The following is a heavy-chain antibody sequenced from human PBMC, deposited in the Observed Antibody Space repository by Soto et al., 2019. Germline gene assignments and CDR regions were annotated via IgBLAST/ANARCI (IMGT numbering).Heavy chain of an antibody. Sequence: SVKVSCKASGGTFSSYTISWVRQAPGQGLEWMGRIIPILGIANYAQKFQGRVTITADKSTSTAYMELSSLRSEDTAVYYCATDTRGYSYGFDYWGQGTLVTVSS. CDR3: ATDTRGYSYGFDY. CDR1: GGTFSSYT. CDR2: IIPILGIA. J-gene: IGHJ4*02. D-gene: IGHD5-18*01. V-gene: IGHV1-69*02.